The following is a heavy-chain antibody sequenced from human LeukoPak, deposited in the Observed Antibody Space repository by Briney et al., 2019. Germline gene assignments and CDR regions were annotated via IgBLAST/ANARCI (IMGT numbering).Heavy chain of an antibody. J-gene: IGHJ6*02. CDR1: GYTFTVYY. CDR2: INPNSGGT. V-gene: IGHV1-2*02. D-gene: IGHD3-3*01. Sequence: ASVKVSCTASGYTFTVYYMHWVRPAPGQGREWMGWINPNSGGTNYAQKFQGRVTMTRDTSISTAYMELSRLRSDDTAVYYCATTRTISSTRYGMDVWGQGTTVTVSS. CDR3: ATTRTISSTRYGMDV.